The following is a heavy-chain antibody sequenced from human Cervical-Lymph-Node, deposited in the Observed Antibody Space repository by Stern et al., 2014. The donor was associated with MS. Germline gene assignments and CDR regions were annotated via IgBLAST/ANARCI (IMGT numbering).Heavy chain of an antibody. CDR3: ARGPVAEDTISSWFDY. Sequence: QMQLVQSGADVKKPGSSVKVSCKASGGTFNNYAISWVRQAPGQGLEWMGGIIPIFGTTNYAQKFQGRVTIIADESTTTAYMELRGLTSEDTAVYSCARGPVAEDTISSWFDYWGQGTLVTVSS. J-gene: IGHJ4*02. V-gene: IGHV1-69*01. CDR2: IIPIFGTT. CDR1: GGTFNNYA. D-gene: IGHD3-3*01.